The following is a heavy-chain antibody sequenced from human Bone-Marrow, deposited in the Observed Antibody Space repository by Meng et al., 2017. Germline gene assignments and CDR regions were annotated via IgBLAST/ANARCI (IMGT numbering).Heavy chain of an antibody. CDR2: ISSSSSYI. V-gene: IGHV3-21*01. Sequence: GESLKISCAASGFTFDDYGMSWVRQAPGKGLEWVSSISSSSSYIYYADSVKGRFTISRDNAKNSLYLQMNSLRAEDTAVYYCARDTKHSTGIAVAGTIPYYFDYWGQGTLVTVSS. CDR3: ARDTKHSTGIAVAGTIPYYFDY. J-gene: IGHJ4*02. CDR1: GFTFDDYG. D-gene: IGHD6-19*01.